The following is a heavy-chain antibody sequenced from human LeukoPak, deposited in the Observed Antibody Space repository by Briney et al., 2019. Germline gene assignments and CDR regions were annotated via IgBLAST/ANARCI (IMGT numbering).Heavy chain of an antibody. CDR3: ARDRSSYEYYFDY. CDR1: GFXVSSNY. D-gene: IGHD5-12*01. J-gene: IGHJ4*02. V-gene: IGHV3-53*01. CDR2: IYSGGNT. Sequence: GGSLRLSCAASGFXVSSNYISWVRQAPGKGQEWVSVIYSGGNTYYADSVKGRFTISRDNSKNTLYLQMNSLRAEDTAVYYCARDRSSYEYYFDYWGQGTLVTVSS.